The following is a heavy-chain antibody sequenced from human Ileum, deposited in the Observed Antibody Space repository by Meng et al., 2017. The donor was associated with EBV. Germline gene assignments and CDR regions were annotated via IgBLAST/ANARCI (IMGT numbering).Heavy chain of an antibody. Sequence: GPRGEAGWGFVHPGGPLRLSCIACVFTFSTYWMYWVRQAPGKALVWVSRINGDESITKYADSVKGRFTISRDNAENTLYLQMNSLRAEDTTVYYCAKVGIRWQQLSPWGQGTLVTVSS. CDR1: VFTFSTYW. J-gene: IGHJ5*02. V-gene: IGHV3-74*03. CDR3: AKVGIRWQQLSP. CDR2: INGDESIT. D-gene: IGHD6-13*01.